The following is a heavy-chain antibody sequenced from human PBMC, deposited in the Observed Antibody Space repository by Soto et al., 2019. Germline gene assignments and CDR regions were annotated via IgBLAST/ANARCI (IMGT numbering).Heavy chain of an antibody. CDR2: ISSSSSYI. CDR3: ASTPPTFPRGWFDP. CDR1: GFTFSSYS. V-gene: IGHV3-21*01. Sequence: PGGSLRLSCAASGFTFSSYSMNWVRQAPGKGLEWVSSISSSSSYIYYADSVKGRFTISRDNAKNSLYLQMNSLRAEDTAVYYCASTPPTFPRGWFDPWGQGTLVTVSS. J-gene: IGHJ5*02. D-gene: IGHD3-16*01.